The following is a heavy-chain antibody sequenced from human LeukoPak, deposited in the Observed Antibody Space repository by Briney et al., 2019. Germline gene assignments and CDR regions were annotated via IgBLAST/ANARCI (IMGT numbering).Heavy chain of an antibody. CDR2: IYAFVIT. D-gene: IGHD2-8*01. CDR3: ARDRGGYCTDGVCSLFDY. CDR1: GASISSGSYY. V-gene: IGHV4-61*02. J-gene: IGHJ4*02. Sequence: SETLSLTCTLSGASISSGSYYWSWLRQPAGKGLEWIGRIYAFVITNYNPSLKNRVTMSVDTSENQFSLKLSSVTAADTAVYYSARDRGGYCTDGVCSLFDYWGQGILVAVSS.